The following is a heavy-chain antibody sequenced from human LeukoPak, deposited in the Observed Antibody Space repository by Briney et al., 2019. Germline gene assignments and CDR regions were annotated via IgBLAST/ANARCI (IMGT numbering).Heavy chain of an antibody. CDR3: ARGKLGFTNYYGSGSYRYYGMDV. D-gene: IGHD3-10*01. V-gene: IGHV4-39*07. CDR2: IYYSGST. CDR1: GGSISSSSYY. Sequence: SETLSLTCTVSGGSISSSSYYWGWIRQPPGKGLEWIGSIYYSGSTYYNPSLKSRVTISVDTSKNQFSLKLSSVTAADTAVYYCARGKLGFTNYYGSGSYRYYGMDVWGQGTTVTVSS. J-gene: IGHJ6*02.